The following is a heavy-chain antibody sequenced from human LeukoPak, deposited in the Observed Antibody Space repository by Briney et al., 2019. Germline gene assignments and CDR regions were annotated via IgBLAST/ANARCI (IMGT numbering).Heavy chain of an antibody. J-gene: IGHJ4*02. Sequence: GASVKVSCKASGGTFSSYAISWVRQAPGQGLEWMGGIIPIFGTANYAQKFQGRVTITADESTSTAYMELSSPRSEDTAVYYCARGGRYSYGPVDYWGQGTLVTVSS. CDR2: IIPIFGTA. CDR1: GGTFSSYA. V-gene: IGHV1-69*13. CDR3: ARGGRYSYGPVDY. D-gene: IGHD5-18*01.